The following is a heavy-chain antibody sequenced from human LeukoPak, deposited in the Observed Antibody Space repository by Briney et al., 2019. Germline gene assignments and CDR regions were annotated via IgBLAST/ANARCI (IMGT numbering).Heavy chain of an antibody. CDR2: IKQDGSEK. CDR3: ARGDSSGWTYYFDY. CDR1: GFTFSSYW. Sequence: GGYLRLSCAASGFTFSSYWMSWVRQAPGKGLEWVANIKQDGSEKYYVDSVKGRFTISRDNAKNSLYLQMNSLRAEDTAVYYCARGDSSGWTYYFDYWGQGTLVTVSS. J-gene: IGHJ4*02. D-gene: IGHD6-19*01. V-gene: IGHV3-7*01.